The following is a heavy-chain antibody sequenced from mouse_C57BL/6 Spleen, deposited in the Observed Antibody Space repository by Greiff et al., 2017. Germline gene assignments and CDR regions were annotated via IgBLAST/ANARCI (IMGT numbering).Heavy chain of an antibody. Sequence: QVQLQQSGAELVKPGASVKMSCKASGYTFTSYWITWVKQRPGQGLEWIGDIYPGSGSTNYNENFKTKASLTVDTSSSTAYMQLSSLTSEDTAVYYCARIITPGYFDYWGQGTTLTVSS. V-gene: IGHV1-55*01. CDR2: IYPGSGST. D-gene: IGHD1-1*01. J-gene: IGHJ2*01. CDR3: ARIITPGYFDY. CDR1: GYTFTSYW.